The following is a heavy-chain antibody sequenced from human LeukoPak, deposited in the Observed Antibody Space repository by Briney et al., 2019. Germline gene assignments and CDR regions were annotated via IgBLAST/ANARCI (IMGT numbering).Heavy chain of an antibody. CDR2: IYYSGST. CDR1: GGSVSSGSYY. D-gene: IGHD6-13*01. J-gene: IGHJ5*02. Sequence: SETLSLTCTVSGGSVSSGSYYWSWIRQPPGKGLEWIGYIYYSGSTNYNPSLKSRVIISVDTSKNQFSLKLSSVTAADTAVYYCARSSWSGWFDPWGQGTLVTVSS. CDR3: ARSSWSGWFDP. V-gene: IGHV4-61*01.